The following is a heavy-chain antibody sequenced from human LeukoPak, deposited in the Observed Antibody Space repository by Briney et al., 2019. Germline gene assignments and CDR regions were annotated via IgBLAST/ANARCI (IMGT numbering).Heavy chain of an antibody. Sequence: ASVKVSCKASGYTFTSYGISWVRQAPGQGLEWMGWISAYNGNTNYAQKLQGRVTITTDTSTSTAYMELRSLRSDDTAVYYCAREISRYSGYDSGLDYWGQGTLVTVSS. CDR3: AREISRYSGYDSGLDY. J-gene: IGHJ4*02. CDR2: ISAYNGNT. CDR1: GYTFTSYG. V-gene: IGHV1-18*01. D-gene: IGHD5-12*01.